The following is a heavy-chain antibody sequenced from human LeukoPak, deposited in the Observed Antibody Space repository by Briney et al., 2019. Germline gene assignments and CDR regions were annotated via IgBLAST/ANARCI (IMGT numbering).Heavy chain of an antibody. D-gene: IGHD2-2*01. CDR3: ASAIVVVPAARDFDY. V-gene: IGHV4-34*01. CDR1: GGSISSGGYS. J-gene: IGHJ4*02. Sequence: SETLSLTCAVSGGSISSGGYSWSWIRQPPGKGLEWIGEINHSGSTNYNPSLKSRVTISVDTSKNQFSLKLSSVTAADTAVYYCASAIVVVPAARDFDYWGQGTLVTVSS. CDR2: INHSGST.